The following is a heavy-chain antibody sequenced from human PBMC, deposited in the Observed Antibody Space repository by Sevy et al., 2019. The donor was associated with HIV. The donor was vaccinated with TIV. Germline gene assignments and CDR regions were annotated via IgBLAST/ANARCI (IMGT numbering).Heavy chain of an antibody. CDR1: GITFSSYA. CDR3: ANDGLRQRSYYFGSGSYYGNYMDV. J-gene: IGHJ6*03. Sequence: GGSLRLSCAASGITFSSYAMNWVRQGPGRGLEWVAVISISGDNTYYANSVKGRFTISRDNSKSTLYLQMNSLRADDTAVYYCANDGLRQRSYYFGSGSYYGNYMDVWGKGTTVTVSS. V-gene: IGHV3-23*01. D-gene: IGHD3-10*01. CDR2: ISISGDNT.